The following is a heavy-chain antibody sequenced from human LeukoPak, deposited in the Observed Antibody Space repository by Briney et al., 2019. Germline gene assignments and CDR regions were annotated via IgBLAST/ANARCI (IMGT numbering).Heavy chain of an antibody. CDR3: GRVALDTSMIHY. V-gene: IGHV3-48*03. Sequence: GGSLRLSCVASGFTFNSDEMNWVRQAPGKGLEWISYISSSGRSQYYANSVKGRFTISRDNAKKSLYLQMNSLRVEDTAVYYCGRVALDTSMIHYWGQGTLVTVSS. D-gene: IGHD5-18*01. J-gene: IGHJ4*02. CDR1: GFTFNSDE. CDR2: ISSSGRSQ.